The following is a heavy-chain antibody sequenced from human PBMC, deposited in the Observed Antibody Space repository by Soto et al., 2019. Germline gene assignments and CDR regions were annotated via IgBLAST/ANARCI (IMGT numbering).Heavy chain of an antibody. CDR2: INAGNGNT. CDR3: ATDLPFGVVNPDGMDV. V-gene: IGHV1-3*01. Sequence: QVQLVQSGAEVKKPGASVKVSCKASGYTFTSYAMHWVRQAPGQRLEWMGWINAGNGNTKYSQKFQGRVTITRDTTANSAHIELSSLRSEATAVYYCATDLPFGVVNPDGMDVWGQGTTVTVSS. CDR1: GYTFTSYA. D-gene: IGHD3-3*01. J-gene: IGHJ6*02.